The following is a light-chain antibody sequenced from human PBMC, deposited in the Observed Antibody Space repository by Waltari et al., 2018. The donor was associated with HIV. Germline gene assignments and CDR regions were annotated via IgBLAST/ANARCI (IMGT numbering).Light chain of an antibody. Sequence: EIVMTQSPGTLSLSPGDRATLYCRASQSVSGAFLSWYQQKPGQTPRLVIYGVSTRATGIPARFSGSGSGTDFTLTITSLQPEDFAVYYCQQDYKFPWTFGQGTKVE. V-gene: IGKV3D-7*01. CDR1: QSVSGAF. J-gene: IGKJ1*01. CDR2: GVS. CDR3: QQDYKFPWT.